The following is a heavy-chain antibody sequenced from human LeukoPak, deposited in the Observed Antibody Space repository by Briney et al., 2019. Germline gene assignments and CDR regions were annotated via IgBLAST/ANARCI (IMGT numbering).Heavy chain of an antibody. V-gene: IGHV4-38-2*02. J-gene: IGHJ5*02. CDR1: GSSISSGYY. D-gene: IGHD1-1*01. CDR3: ARGLQPTGTTGNWFDP. Sequence: PSETLSLTCSVSGSSISSGYYWGWIRQPPGKGLEWIGSIFHSGTTYFSPSLRRRVTISVDTSTNKFSLKMRSVTVADTAVYYCARGLQPTGTTGNWFDPWGQGSLVIVSS. CDR2: IFHSGTT.